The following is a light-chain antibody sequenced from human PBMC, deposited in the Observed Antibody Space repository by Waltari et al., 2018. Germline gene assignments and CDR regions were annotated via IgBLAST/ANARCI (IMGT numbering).Light chain of an antibody. V-gene: IGKV3-20*01. CDR3: QHYLRLPVT. J-gene: IGKJ1*01. CDR2: GVS. Sequence: SCRASQSVSRALAWYQQKPGQAPRLLIYGVSTRATGIPDRFSGSGSGTDFSLTISRLEPDDFAVYYCQHYLRLPVTFGQGTTVEI. CDR1: QSVSRA.